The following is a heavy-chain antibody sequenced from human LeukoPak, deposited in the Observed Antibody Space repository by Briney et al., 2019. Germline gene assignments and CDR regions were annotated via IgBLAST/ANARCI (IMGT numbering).Heavy chain of an antibody. J-gene: IGHJ4*02. D-gene: IGHD3-10*01. CDR2: INPHSTNM. Sequence: PGGSLRLSCAASGFTFEDYAMHWVRHTPGKGLEWVSGINPHSTNMVCADSVRGRFTISRDNANNSLYLQMNSLRADDTALYYCAKGNGYGSGSYSDYWGQGTLVTVSS. CDR3: AKGNGYGSGSYSDY. CDR1: GFTFEDYA. V-gene: IGHV3-9*01.